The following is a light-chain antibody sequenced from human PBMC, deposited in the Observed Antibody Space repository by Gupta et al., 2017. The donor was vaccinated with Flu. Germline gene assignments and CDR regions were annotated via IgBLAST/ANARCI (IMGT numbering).Light chain of an antibody. V-gene: IGKV4-1*01. CDR3: QQYDSRLSFT. CDR1: QSFLYSSNNKNY. Sequence: DIVMTQSPDSLAVSLGERATINCKSSQSFLYSSNNKNYLAWYQQKPGQPPKLLIYWASTREAGVPDRFSGSGYGKDLTLTISSRQQEDVAVYYCQQYDSRLSFTFGGGTKVEIK. J-gene: IGKJ4*01. CDR2: WAS.